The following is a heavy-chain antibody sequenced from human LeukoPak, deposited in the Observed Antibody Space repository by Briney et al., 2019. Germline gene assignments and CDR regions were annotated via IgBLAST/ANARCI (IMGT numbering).Heavy chain of an antibody. CDR2: IIPIFGTA. CDR1: GGTFSSYD. J-gene: IGHJ6*03. Sequence: ASVKVSCEASGGTFSSYDISWVRQAPGQGLEWVGGIIPIFGTANYAQKFQGRVTITADESTSTAYMELSSLRSEDTAVYYCARAGGIWHYMDVWGKGTTVTVSS. V-gene: IGHV1-69*13. D-gene: IGHD3-16*01. CDR3: ARAGGIWHYMDV.